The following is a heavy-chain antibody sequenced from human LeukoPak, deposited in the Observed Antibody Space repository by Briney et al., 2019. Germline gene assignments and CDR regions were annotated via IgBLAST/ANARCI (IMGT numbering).Heavy chain of an antibody. CDR1: GFTFTTYW. V-gene: IGHV3-7*01. D-gene: IGHD1-26*01. CDR2: IKQDGSEK. J-gene: IGHJ3*01. Sequence: GGSLRLSCAASGFTFTTYWMNWVRQAPGKGLEWVANIKQDGSEKYYVCSVKGRFTISRDNAKNSLYLQMNSLRVEDTAVYYCARPVRQKQWELLFAFDVWGQGTVVTVSS. CDR3: ARPVRQKQWELLFAFDV.